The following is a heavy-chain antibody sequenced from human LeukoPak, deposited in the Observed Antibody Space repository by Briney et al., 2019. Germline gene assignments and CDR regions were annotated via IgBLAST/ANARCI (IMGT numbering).Heavy chain of an antibody. CDR2: INPNSGGT. CDR1: GYTFTGYY. D-gene: IGHD3-22*01. V-gene: IGHV1-2*02. J-gene: IGHJ3*02. Sequence: ASVNVSFKASGYTFTGYYMHWVRQAPGQGLEWMGWINPNSGGTNNAQKFQGRVTMTRDTSISTAYMELSRLRSDDTAVYYCASFHSSGYYRPDAFDIWGQGTMVTVSS. CDR3: ASFHSSGYYRPDAFDI.